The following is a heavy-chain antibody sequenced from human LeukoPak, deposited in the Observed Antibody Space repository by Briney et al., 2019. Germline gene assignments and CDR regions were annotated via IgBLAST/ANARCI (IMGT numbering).Heavy chain of an antibody. CDR2: IYSGGST. CDR3: ARVQARSHGGKITMVRGVIFYYFDY. D-gene: IGHD3-10*01. J-gene: IGHJ4*02. CDR1: GFTVSSNY. V-gene: IGHV3-66*01. Sequence: GGSLRLSCAASGFTVSSNYMSWVRQAPGKGLEWVSVIYSGGSTYYADSVKGRFTISRDNSKNTLYLQMNSLRAEDTAVYYCARVQARSHGGKITMVRGVIFYYFDYWGQGTLVTVSS.